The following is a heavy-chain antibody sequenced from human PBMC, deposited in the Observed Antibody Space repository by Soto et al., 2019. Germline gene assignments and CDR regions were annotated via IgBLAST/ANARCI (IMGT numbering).Heavy chain of an antibody. CDR3: ARGTLGDSDWFRNWFDP. V-gene: IGHV4-59*01. J-gene: IGHJ5*02. CDR1: GGSISSYY. Sequence: PSETLSLTCTVSGGSISSYYWSWIRQPPGKGLEWIGYIYYSGSTNYNPSLKSRVTISVDTSKNQFSLKLSSVTAADTAVYYCARGTLGDSDWFRNWFDPWGQGTLVTVSS. D-gene: IGHD3-9*01. CDR2: IYYSGST.